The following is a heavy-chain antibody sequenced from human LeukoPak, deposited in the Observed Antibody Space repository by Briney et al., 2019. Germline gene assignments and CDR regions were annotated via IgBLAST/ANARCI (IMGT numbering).Heavy chain of an antibody. CDR3: ARREENSNDFYVY. J-gene: IGHJ4*02. CDR2: IYYSGST. Sequence: SETLSLTCTVSGGSISNYYWSWIRQPPGKGLEWIGYIYYSGSTNYNPSLKSRVTISVDTSKNQFSLKLSSVTAADTAVYYCARREENSNDFYVYWGQGTQVTVSS. D-gene: IGHD3-3*01. CDR1: GGSISNYY. V-gene: IGHV4-59*08.